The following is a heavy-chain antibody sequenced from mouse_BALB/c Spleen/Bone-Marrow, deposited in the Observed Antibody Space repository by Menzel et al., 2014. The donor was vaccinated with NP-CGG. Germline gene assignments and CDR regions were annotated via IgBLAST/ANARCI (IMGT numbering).Heavy chain of an antibody. CDR2: LWAGGST. CDR3: AREGRGYYGSRGDAMGY. D-gene: IGHD1-1*01. V-gene: IGHV2-9*02. J-gene: IGHJ4*01. Sequence: VQLKESGPGLVAPSQSLSITCTVSGFSLTDYGVHWVRQPPGKGLEWLGVLWAGGSTNYNSTLMSRLSISKDNSKSQVFLKMNSMQTDDTAMYYCAREGRGYYGSRGDAMGYWGQGTSVTVSS. CDR1: GFSLTDYG.